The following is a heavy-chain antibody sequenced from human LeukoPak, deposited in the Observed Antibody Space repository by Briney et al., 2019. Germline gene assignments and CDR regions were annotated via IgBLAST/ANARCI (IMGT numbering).Heavy chain of an antibody. CDR2: IYYSGST. CDR3: ARRVWRVPAAYYFDY. D-gene: IGHD6-13*01. J-gene: IGHJ4*02. V-gene: IGHV4-39*07. Sequence: SSETLSLTCTVSGGSISSSSYYWGWIRQPPGKGLEWIGSIYYSGSTYYNPSLKSRVTISVDTSKNQFSLKLSSVTAADTAVYYCARRVWRVPAAYYFDYWGQGTLVTVSS. CDR1: GGSISSSSYY.